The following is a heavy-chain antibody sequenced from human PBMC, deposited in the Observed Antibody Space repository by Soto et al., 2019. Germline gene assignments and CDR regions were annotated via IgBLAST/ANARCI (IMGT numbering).Heavy chain of an antibody. Sequence: PSETLSLTCAVYGGSFSGYYWSWIRQPPGKGLEWIGEINHSGSTNYNPSLKSRVTISVDTSKNQFSLKLSSVTAADTAVYYCARTVRMVAPETDYYYYGMDVWGQGTTVTVSS. CDR2: INHSGST. CDR3: ARTVRMVAPETDYYYYGMDV. CDR1: GGSFSGYY. J-gene: IGHJ6*02. V-gene: IGHV4-34*01. D-gene: IGHD2-15*01.